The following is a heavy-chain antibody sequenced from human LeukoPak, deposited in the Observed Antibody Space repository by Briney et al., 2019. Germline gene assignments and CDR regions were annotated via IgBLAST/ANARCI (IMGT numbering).Heavy chain of an antibody. CDR2: IYYSGST. J-gene: IGHJ6*02. V-gene: IGHV4-59*01. Sequence: PSETLSLTCTVSGGSISSYYWSWIRQPPGKGLEWIGYIYYSGSTNYNPSLKSRVTISVDTSKNQFSLKLSSVTAADTAVYYCARSDSSGYYPTHYYYGMDVWGQGTTVTVSS. CDR1: GGSISSYY. D-gene: IGHD3-22*01. CDR3: ARSDSSGYYPTHYYYGMDV.